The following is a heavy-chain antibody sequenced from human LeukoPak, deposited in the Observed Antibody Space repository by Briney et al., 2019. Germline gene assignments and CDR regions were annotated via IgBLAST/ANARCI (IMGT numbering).Heavy chain of an antibody. V-gene: IGHV3-23*01. CDR1: GFSFSNYA. CDR3: AKRPKFSGGEFDY. D-gene: IGHD2-15*01. CDR2: VSGSADNT. Sequence: GGSLRLSCAASGFSFSNYAMSWVRQAPGKGLEWVSSVSGSADNTYYADSVKGRFTISRDNSNNILYLQMNGLRAEDTAVYYCAKRPKFSGGEFDYWGQGTLVTVSS. J-gene: IGHJ4*02.